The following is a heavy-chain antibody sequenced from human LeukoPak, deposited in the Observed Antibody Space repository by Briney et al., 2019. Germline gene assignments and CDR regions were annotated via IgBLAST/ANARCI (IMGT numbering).Heavy chain of an antibody. J-gene: IGHJ6*03. D-gene: IGHD5-18*01. CDR2: IKQDGSEK. CDR3: AREMVGEKLWLRDYYYYYYMDV. Sequence: AGGSLRLSCAASGFTFSSYWMSWVRQAPGKGLEWVANIKQDGSEKYYVDSVKGRFTISRDNAKNSLYLQMNSLRAEDTAVYYCAREMVGEKLWLRDYYYYYYMDVWGKGTTVTVSS. CDR1: GFTFSSYW. V-gene: IGHV3-7*01.